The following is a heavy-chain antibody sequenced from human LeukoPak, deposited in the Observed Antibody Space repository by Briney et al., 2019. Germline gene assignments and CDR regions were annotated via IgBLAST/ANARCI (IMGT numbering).Heavy chain of an antibody. V-gene: IGHV1-69*06. J-gene: IGHJ4*02. D-gene: IGHD6-19*01. CDR2: VIPIFGTA. CDR1: GGTFSSYA. CDR3: AREGDSSGWYSFDY. Sequence: SVKVSCKASGGTFSSYAISWVRQAPGQGLEWMGGVIPIFGTANYAQKFQGRVTITADKSTSTAYMELSSLRSEDTAVYYCAREGDSSGWYSFDYWGQGTLVTVSS.